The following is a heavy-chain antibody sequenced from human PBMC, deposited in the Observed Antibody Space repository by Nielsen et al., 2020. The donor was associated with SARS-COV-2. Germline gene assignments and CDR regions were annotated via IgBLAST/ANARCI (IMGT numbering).Heavy chain of an antibody. Sequence: ASVKVSCKASGYTFTGYYMHWVRQAPGQGLEWMGRINPNSGGTNYAQKFQGRVTMTRDTSISTAYMELSRLRSDDTAVYYCARVFLGPSFDTAMVSDSSYYYYGMDVWGQGTTVTVSS. D-gene: IGHD5-18*01. CDR2: INPNSGGT. CDR3: ARVFLGPSFDTAMVSDSSYYYYGMDV. CDR1: GYTFTGYY. J-gene: IGHJ6*02. V-gene: IGHV1-2*06.